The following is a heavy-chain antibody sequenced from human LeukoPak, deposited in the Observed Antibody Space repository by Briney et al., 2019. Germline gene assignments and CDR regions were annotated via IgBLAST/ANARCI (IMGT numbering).Heavy chain of an antibody. J-gene: IGHJ4*02. CDR1: GGSISSSNW. Sequence: SETLSLTCAVSGGSISSSNWWSWVRQPPGKGLEWIGEIYHSGSTNYNPSLRSRVTISVDASKNQFSLQLNSVTAADTAVYYCARLIGHPYYFDYWGQGTLVTVSS. V-gene: IGHV4-4*02. CDR2: IYHSGST. CDR3: ARLIGHPYYFDY. D-gene: IGHD2/OR15-2a*01.